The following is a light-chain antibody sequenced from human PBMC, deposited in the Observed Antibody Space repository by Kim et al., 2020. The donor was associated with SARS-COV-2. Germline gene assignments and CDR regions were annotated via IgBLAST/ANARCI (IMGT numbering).Light chain of an antibody. Sequence: SSELTQDPAVSVAVGQTVKITCQGDSLRRYYASWYQQKPGQAPVLVIYGRNNRPSGIPQRLSGSASGNTASLTITGAQAEDEADYYCKSRDSSGRVIFGGGTQLTVL. CDR3: KSRDSSGRVI. CDR2: GRN. V-gene: IGLV3-19*01. CDR1: SLRRYY. J-gene: IGLJ2*01.